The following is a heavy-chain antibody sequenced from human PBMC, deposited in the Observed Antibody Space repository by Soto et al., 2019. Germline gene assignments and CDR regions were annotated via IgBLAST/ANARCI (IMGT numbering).Heavy chain of an antibody. D-gene: IGHD3-10*01. CDR3: ARGSKDSYPGSRIFDF. Sequence: EVQLVESGGALIQPGGSLRLSCVASGFTVSTNYMSWVRQAPGKGREWVSVIYSGGGTYYADSVKGRFTISRDNSKKTLYLQMSSLRADDSAVYFCARGSKDSYPGSRIFDFWGRGTLVTVSS. V-gene: IGHV3-53*01. CDR1: GFTVSTNY. CDR2: IYSGGGT. J-gene: IGHJ4*02.